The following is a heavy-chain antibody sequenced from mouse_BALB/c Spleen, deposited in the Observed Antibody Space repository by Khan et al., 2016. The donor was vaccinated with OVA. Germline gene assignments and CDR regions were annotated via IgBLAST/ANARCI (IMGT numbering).Heavy chain of an antibody. V-gene: IGHV1S81*02. CDR2: INPSNGGT. CDR1: GYTFTSYY. D-gene: IGHD1-2*01. Sequence: QVQLQQSGAELVKPGASVKLSCKASGYTFTSYYMYWVKQRPGQGLEWIGEINPSNGGTNFNEKFKSKATLTVAKSSSTAYMQLSSLTSEDSAVYYCTRGGYGGFAYWGQGTLVTVAA. CDR3: TRGGYGGFAY. J-gene: IGHJ3*01.